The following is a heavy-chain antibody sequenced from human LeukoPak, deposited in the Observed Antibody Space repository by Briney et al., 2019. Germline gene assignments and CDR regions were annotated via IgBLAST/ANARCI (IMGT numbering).Heavy chain of an antibody. Sequence: PSETLSLTCTVSGGSISSSSYYWGWIRQPPGKGLEWIGSIYYSGSTYYNPSLKSRVTISVDTSKNQFSLKLSSVTAADTAVYYCARITAGITIFGVVIHTGGPQSFYYMDVWGKGTTVTVSS. CDR1: GGSISSSSYY. D-gene: IGHD3-3*01. J-gene: IGHJ6*03. CDR3: ARITAGITIFGVVIHTGGPQSFYYMDV. CDR2: IYYSGST. V-gene: IGHV4-39*07.